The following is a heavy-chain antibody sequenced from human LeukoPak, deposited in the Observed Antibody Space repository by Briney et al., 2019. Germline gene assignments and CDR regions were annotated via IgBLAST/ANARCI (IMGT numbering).Heavy chain of an antibody. CDR2: IYYSGST. CDR1: GGSISSSSYY. J-gene: IGHJ6*03. D-gene: IGHD2-15*01. Sequence: SETLSLTCTVSGGSISSSSYYWGWIRQPPGKGLEWIGSIYYSGSTYYNPSLKSRVTISVDTSKNQFSLKLSSVTAADTAVYYCARGGRRYCSGGSCHTGYYYYYYCYMDVWGKGTTVTVSS. CDR3: ARGGRRYCSGGSCHTGYYYYYYCYMDV. V-gene: IGHV4-39*01.